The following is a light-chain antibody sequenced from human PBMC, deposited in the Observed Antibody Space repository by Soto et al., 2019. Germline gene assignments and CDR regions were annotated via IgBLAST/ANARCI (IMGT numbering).Light chain of an antibody. CDR3: AAWDESINGYV. V-gene: IGLV1-44*01. CDR2: TNN. J-gene: IGLJ1*01. CDR1: SFNIGSNT. Sequence: QSVLTQPPSASGTPGQRVIISCSGSSFNIGSNTVNWYQHLPGTAPKLLIHTNNQWPSGVPDRFSGSKSGTSASLTISGLQSPDEPDYSSAAWDESINGYVFGTGTKGTVL.